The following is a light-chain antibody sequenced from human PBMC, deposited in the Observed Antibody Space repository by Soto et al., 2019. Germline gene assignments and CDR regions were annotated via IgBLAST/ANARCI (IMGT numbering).Light chain of an antibody. Sequence: EIVLTQSPGTLSLSTWEGADRSCSASQIVSNTYLAWYQQKPGQPPRLLIHATSSRATGSPDRFSGSGSGTDFTPPIIRLEPEDFAQYSCQQYGSSLGVYTIEQLTKLVI. CDR3: QQYGSSLGVYT. CDR2: ATS. CDR1: QIVSNTY. V-gene: IGKV3-20*01. J-gene: IGKJ2*01.